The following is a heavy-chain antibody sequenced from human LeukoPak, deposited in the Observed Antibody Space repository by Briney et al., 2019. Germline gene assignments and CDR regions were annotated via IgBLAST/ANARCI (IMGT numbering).Heavy chain of an antibody. Sequence: ASVKVSCKASGYTFTSYYMHWVRQAPGEGLEWMGIINPSGGSTSYAQKFQGRVTMTRDMSTSTVYMELSSLRSEDTAVYYCARAGGYCGRISCPYYFDYWGQGSLVAVSS. CDR2: INPSGGST. D-gene: IGHD2-15*01. J-gene: IGHJ4*02. CDR1: GYTFTSYY. V-gene: IGHV1-46*01. CDR3: ARAGGYCGRISCPYYFDY.